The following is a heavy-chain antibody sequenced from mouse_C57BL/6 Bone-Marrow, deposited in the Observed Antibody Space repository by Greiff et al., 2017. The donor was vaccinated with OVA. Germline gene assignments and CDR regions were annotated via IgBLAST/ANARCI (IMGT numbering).Heavy chain of an antibody. Sequence: DVKLVESGGGLVQPGGSLKLSCAASGFTFSDYGMAWVRQAPRKGPEWVAFTSNLAYSIYYADTVTGRFTISRENAKNTLYLEMSSLRSEDTAMYYCARMGYAMDYWGQGTSVTVSS. CDR2: TSNLAYSI. J-gene: IGHJ4*01. CDR1: GFTFSDYG. V-gene: IGHV5-15*01. CDR3: ARMGYAMDY.